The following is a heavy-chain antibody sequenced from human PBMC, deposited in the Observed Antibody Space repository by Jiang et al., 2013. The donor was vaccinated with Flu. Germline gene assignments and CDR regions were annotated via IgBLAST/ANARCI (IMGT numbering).Heavy chain of an antibody. D-gene: IGHD3-10*01. CDR3: ARVTPVLLWFGEHPWGWFDP. CDR2: INAGNGNT. V-gene: IGHV1-3*01. J-gene: IGHJ5*02. Sequence: SGYTFTSYAMHWVRQAPGQRLEWMGWINAGNGNTKYSQKFQGRVTITRDTSASTAYMELSSLRSEDTAVYYCARVTPVLLWFGEHPWGWFDPWGQGTLVTVSS. CDR1: GYTFTSYA.